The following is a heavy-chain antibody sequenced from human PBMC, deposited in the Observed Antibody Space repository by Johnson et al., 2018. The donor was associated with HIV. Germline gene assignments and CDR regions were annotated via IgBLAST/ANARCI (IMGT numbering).Heavy chain of an antibody. V-gene: IGHV3-66*01. J-gene: IGHJ3*02. Sequence: EVQLVESGGGVVQPGGSLRLSCAASGFTVSSNFMSWVRQAPGKGLEWVSVIFSGGSTHYADSVKGRFTISRDKSKNTLYLQMNSLRAEDTAVYYCARERIYGDDAFDIWGQGTMVTVSS. CDR3: ARERIYGDDAFDI. CDR2: IFSGGST. CDR1: GFTVSSNF. D-gene: IGHD4-17*01.